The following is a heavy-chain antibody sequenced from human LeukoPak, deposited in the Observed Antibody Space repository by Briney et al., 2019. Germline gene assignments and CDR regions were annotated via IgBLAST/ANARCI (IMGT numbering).Heavy chain of an antibody. CDR2: IVGSGGNM. CDR3: AKGLTWDSTSCSD. J-gene: IGHJ4*02. V-gene: IGHV3-23*01. CDR1: GFSFRRYA. Sequence: GGSLRLSCAASGFSFRRYAMSWVRQAPGKGLQWVSAIVGSGGNMYYADSVKGRFTISRDNFKSTLYLQMNSLRAEDTASYYCAKGLTWDSTSCSDWGQGTLVTVSS. D-gene: IGHD2-2*01.